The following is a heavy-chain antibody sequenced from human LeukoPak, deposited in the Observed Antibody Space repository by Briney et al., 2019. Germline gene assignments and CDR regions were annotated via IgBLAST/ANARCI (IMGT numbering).Heavy chain of an antibody. CDR3: ARRSGSSHYYFDY. CDR2: ISSSSSYI. D-gene: IGHD1-26*01. CDR1: GFTFSSYS. V-gene: IGHV3-21*01. Sequence: PGGSLGLSCAASGFTFSSYSMNWVRQAPGKGLEWVSSISSSSSYIYYADSVKGRFTISRDNAKNSLYLQMNSLRAEDTAVYYCARRSGSSHYYFDYWGQGTLVTVSS. J-gene: IGHJ4*02.